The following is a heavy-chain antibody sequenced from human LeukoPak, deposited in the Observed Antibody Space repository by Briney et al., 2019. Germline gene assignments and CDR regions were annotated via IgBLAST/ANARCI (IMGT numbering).Heavy chain of an antibody. CDR3: AREVGAPYNWFDP. V-gene: IGHV1-69*13. Sequence: SVKVSCKASGGTFSSYAISWVRQAPGQGLEWMGGIIPIFGTANYAQKFQGRVTITADESTSTAYMELSSLRSEDTAVYYCAREVGAPYNWFDPWGRGTLVTVSS. CDR2: IIPIFGTA. CDR1: GGTFSSYA. D-gene: IGHD1-26*01. J-gene: IGHJ5*02.